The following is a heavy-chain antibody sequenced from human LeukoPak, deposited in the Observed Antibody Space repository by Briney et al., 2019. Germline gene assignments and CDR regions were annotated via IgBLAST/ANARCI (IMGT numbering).Heavy chain of an antibody. D-gene: IGHD3-9*01. CDR3: ASSAYYVFDY. Sequence: SQTLSLPCTFSGGSISSGGYYWSWIRQHPGKGLEWIGYIYYSGSTYYNPSLRSRVSMSVDTSNNQFSLKLSSVTAADTAVYYCASSAYYVFDYWGQGTLVTVSS. CDR1: GGSISSGGYY. J-gene: IGHJ4*02. CDR2: IYYSGST. V-gene: IGHV4-31*03.